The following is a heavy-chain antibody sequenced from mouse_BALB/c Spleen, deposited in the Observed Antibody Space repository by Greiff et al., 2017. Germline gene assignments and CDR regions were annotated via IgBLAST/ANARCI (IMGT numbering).Heavy chain of an antibody. CDR3: ARAGSYAMDY. Sequence: EVQLQQSGAELVKPGASVKLSCTASGFTFTDNDMHWVKQRPEKGLEWIGSIGPENGNTKYDPKFKGKATITADKSSNTAYLQLSSLTSEDTAVYYCARAGSYAMDYWGQGTSVTVSS. CDR1: GFTFTDND. CDR2: IGPENGNT. J-gene: IGHJ4*01. V-gene: IGHV14-3*02.